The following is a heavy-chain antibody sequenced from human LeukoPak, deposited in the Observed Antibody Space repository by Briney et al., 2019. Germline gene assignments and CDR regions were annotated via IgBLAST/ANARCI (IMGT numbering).Heavy chain of an antibody. Sequence: QPGGSLRLSCAASGFTFDDYAMHWVRQAPGKGLEWVSGISWNSGSIGYADSVKGRFTISRDNAKNSLYLQMNSLRAEDTAVYYCARDLRSGSYYYYYYMDVWGKGTTVTVSS. CDR3: ARDLRSGSYYYYYYMDV. J-gene: IGHJ6*03. D-gene: IGHD1-26*01. V-gene: IGHV3-9*01. CDR1: GFTFDDYA. CDR2: ISWNSGSI.